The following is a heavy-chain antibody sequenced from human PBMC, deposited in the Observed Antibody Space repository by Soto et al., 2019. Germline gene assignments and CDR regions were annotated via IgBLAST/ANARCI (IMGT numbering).Heavy chain of an antibody. J-gene: IGHJ5*02. D-gene: IGHD6-13*01. V-gene: IGHV1-3*01. CDR1: GYTFTSYA. Sequence: ASVKVSCKASGYTFTSYAMHWGRQAPGQRLEWMGWINAGNGNTKYSQKFQGRVTITRDTSASTAYMELSSLRSEDTAVYYCARDSIAAAGTLAWGQGTLVTVSS. CDR3: ARDSIAAAGTLA. CDR2: INAGNGNT.